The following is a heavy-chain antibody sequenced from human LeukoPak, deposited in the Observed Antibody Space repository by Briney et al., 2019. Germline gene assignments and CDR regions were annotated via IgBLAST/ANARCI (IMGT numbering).Heavy chain of an antibody. V-gene: IGHV3-33*06. CDR3: AKVRHPVVVTAIEYYFDY. J-gene: IGHJ4*02. D-gene: IGHD2-21*02. CDR2: IWYDGSNK. CDR1: GFTFSSYG. Sequence: PGGSLRLSCAASGFTFSSYGTHWVRQAPGKGLEWVAVIWYDGSNKYYADSVKGRFTISRDNSKNTLYLQMNSLRAEDTAVYYCAKVRHPVVVTAIEYYFDYWGQGTLVTVSS.